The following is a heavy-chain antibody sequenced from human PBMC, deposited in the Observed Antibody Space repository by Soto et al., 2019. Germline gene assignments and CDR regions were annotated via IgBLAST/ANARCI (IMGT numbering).Heavy chain of an antibody. CDR3: AKQYSYDSSGTPLRY. CDR1: GFTFSSYA. V-gene: IGHV3-23*01. J-gene: IGHJ4*02. Sequence: PGGALRLSCAASGFTFSSYAMIWVRQAPGEGLEWVSAISGRGGSTYYADSVKGRFTICRDNSKNTLYLQMNSLRAEDTAVHSCAKQYSYDSSGTPLRYWGQGTLVTVSS. D-gene: IGHD3-22*01. CDR2: ISGRGGST.